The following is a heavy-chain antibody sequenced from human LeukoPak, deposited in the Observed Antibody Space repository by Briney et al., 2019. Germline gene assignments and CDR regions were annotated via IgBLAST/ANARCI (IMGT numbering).Heavy chain of an antibody. D-gene: IGHD6-13*01. Sequence: SETLSLTCTVSGCSISSYYWSWIRQPPGKGLEWIGYIYYSGSTNYNPSLKSRVTISVDTSKNQFSVKLSSVTAADRAVYYCARYSSSSREDYWGEGTLVSVCS. J-gene: IGHJ4*02. V-gene: IGHV4-59*08. CDR3: ARYSSSSREDY. CDR1: GCSISSYY. CDR2: IYYSGST.